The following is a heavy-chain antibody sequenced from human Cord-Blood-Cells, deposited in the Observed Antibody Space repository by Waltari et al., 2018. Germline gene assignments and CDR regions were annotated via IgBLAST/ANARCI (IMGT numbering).Heavy chain of an antibody. J-gene: IGHJ4*02. CDR2: ISYDGSNK. V-gene: IGHV3-30-3*01. Sequence: QVQLVESGGGVVQPGRALSLRCAASGFTSSTYAMHRLPQAPGKGLEWVAFISYDGSNKYYTDSVKGRFTISRDNSKNTLYLQMNSLRAEDTAVYYCARDPESYGYFDYWGQGTLVTVSS. CDR3: ARDPESYGYFDY. CDR1: GFTSSTYA. D-gene: IGHD5-18*01.